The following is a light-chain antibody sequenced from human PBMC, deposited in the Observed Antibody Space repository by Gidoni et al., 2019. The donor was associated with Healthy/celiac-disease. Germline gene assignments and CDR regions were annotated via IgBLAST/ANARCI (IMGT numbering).Light chain of an antibody. V-gene: IGKV2-28*01. CDR1: QSLLHSNGYNY. CDR2: LGS. J-gene: IGKJ4*01. Sequence: DIGMNKFPPSLPVTPGEPASISCRSSQSLLHSNGYNYVDWYMQKPGQSPQLLIYLGSNRASGVPDRFSGSGAGTDFTLKISRVEAEDVGVYYCMQALQTPGTFGGGTKVEIK. CDR3: MQALQTPGT.